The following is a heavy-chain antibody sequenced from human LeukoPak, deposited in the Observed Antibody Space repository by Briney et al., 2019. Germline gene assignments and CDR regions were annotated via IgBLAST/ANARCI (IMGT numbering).Heavy chain of an antibody. CDR2: ISSSSSYI. J-gene: IGHJ4*01. CDR1: GFTFSSYS. Sequence: GGSLRLSCAASGFTFSSYSMNWVRQAPGKGLQWVSSISSSSSYIYYADSVKGRFTISRDNAKNSLYLQMNSLRAEDTAVYYCASGCSSTSCYAYWGQGTLVTVSS. V-gene: IGHV3-21*01. CDR3: ASGCSSTSCYAY. D-gene: IGHD2-2*01.